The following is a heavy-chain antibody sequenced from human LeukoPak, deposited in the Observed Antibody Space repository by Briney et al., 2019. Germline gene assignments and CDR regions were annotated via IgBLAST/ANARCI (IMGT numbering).Heavy chain of an antibody. D-gene: IGHD5-18*01. V-gene: IGHV4-59*11. Sequence: PSETLSLTCTVSGGSISSHYWSWIRQPPGKGLEWIAYLFDSVNTKDNPSLQSRLTLSADTSNNQFSLRLSSVTAADTAVYYCATIKRGSIFGYFDFWGQGIKVTVSS. J-gene: IGHJ4*02. CDR3: ATIKRGSIFGYFDF. CDR1: GGSISSHY. CDR2: LFDSVNT.